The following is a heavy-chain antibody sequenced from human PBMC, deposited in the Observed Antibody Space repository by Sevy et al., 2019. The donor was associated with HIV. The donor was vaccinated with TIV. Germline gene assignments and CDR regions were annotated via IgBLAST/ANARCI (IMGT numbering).Heavy chain of an antibody. V-gene: IGHV4-34*01. CDR3: ARNSRTWYLDY. D-gene: IGHD6-13*01. CDR2: INHTGGT. J-gene: IGHJ4*02. CDR1: GVSFKNYY. Sequence: SETLSLTCAVYGVSFKNYYWNWIRQTPGRSLEWLGEINHTGGTKYNLSLRSRITMSVDASKNQFSLTLDSVTAADTAKYFCARNSRTWYLDYWGQGTLVTVSS.